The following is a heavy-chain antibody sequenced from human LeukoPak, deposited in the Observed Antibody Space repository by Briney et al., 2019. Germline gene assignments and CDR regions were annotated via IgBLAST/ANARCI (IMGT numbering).Heavy chain of an antibody. Sequence: GGSLRLSCAASGFTFSSYGMHWVRQAPSKGLEWVAFIRYDGSNKYYADSVKGRFTISRDNSKNTLYLQMNSLRAEDTAVYYCAIAPDDFWSGYYTGDAFDIWGQGTMVTVSS. D-gene: IGHD3-3*01. J-gene: IGHJ3*02. V-gene: IGHV3-30*02. CDR2: IRYDGSNK. CDR1: GFTFSSYG. CDR3: AIAPDDFWSGYYTGDAFDI.